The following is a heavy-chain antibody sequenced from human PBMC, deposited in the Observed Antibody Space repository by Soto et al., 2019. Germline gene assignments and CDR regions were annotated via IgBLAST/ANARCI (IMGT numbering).Heavy chain of an antibody. J-gene: IGHJ4*02. CDR2: IYHSGTT. CDR3: ARDFAYFDS. Sequence: SETLSLTCGVSGYSLTSGYHWGWIRQPPGKGLEWIGTIYHSGTTYYNPSLKSRVSISMDTSKNQFSLNLDSVTAADTAVYFCARDFAYFDSWGQGTLVTVSS. D-gene: IGHD3-3*01. V-gene: IGHV4-38-2*01. CDR1: GYSLTSGYH.